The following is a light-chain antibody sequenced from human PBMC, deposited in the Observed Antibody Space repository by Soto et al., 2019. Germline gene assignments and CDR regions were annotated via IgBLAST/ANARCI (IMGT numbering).Light chain of an antibody. Sequence: DIQLTQSPSFLSASVGDRVTISCRASQGITDFLAWYQQKPGKAPKLLIYAASTLQSGVPSRFSGSASGTEFTITISSMQPEDFAPYFCHQFNVYPLTFGGGTMLEIK. CDR3: HQFNVYPLT. J-gene: IGKJ4*01. V-gene: IGKV1-9*01. CDR2: AAS. CDR1: QGITDF.